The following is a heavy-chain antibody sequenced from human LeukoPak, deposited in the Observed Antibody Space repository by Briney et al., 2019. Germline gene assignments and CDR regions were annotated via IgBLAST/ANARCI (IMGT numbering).Heavy chain of an antibody. D-gene: IGHD4-17*01. V-gene: IGHV3-48*03. CDR1: GFTFSRYE. J-gene: IGHJ4*02. CDR2: ISSSGTTI. Sequence: GGSLRLSCAASGFTFSRYEMNWVRQAPGKGLEWVSYISSSGTTIYYADSVKGRFTISRVNAKNSLFLLMNSLRPEDTAVYYCAPYGDFFDYWGQGTLVTVSS. CDR3: APYGDFFDY.